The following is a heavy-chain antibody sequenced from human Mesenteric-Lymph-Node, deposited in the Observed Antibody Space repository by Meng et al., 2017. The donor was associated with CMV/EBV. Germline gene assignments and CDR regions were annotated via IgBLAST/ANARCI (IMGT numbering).Heavy chain of an antibody. CDR2: IYYRGGS. CDR3: TKSAATGRGWVGMDV. D-gene: IGHD2-15*01. J-gene: IGHJ6*02. CDR1: GGSISSYY. Sequence: SETLSLTCTVSGGSISSYYWSWIRQPAGKGLEWIGYIYYRGGSNYNPSLNSRGTISADPSKNQFSLKLNSVTAADTAIYYCTKSAATGRGWVGMDVWGQGTTVTVSS. V-gene: IGHV4-59*01.